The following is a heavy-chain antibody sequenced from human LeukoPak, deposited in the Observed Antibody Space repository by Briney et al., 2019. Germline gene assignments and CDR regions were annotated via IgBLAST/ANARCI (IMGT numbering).Heavy chain of an antibody. J-gene: IGHJ5*02. V-gene: IGHV4-59*01. D-gene: IGHD1-26*01. CDR2: IYYSGST. Sequence: SETLPLTCTVTGGSISSYYWSWIRQPPGKGLEWIGYIYYSGSTNYNPSLKSRVTISVDTSKNHFSLKVSSVTAADTAVYYCARDGVVGATMEYNWFDPGGQGTLVTVSS. CDR1: GGSISSYY. CDR3: ARDGVVGATMEYNWFDP.